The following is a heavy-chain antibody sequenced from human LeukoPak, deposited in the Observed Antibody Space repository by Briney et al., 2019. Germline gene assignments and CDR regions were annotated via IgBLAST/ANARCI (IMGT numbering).Heavy chain of an antibody. CDR1: GFTFSGHY. D-gene: IGHD6-19*01. J-gene: IGHJ4*02. CDR2: IRNKANSYTT. Sequence: GGSLRLSCAASGFTFSGHYMDWVRQAPGKGLEWVGRIRNKANSYTTEYAASVKGRFSISRDDSKNSLYLQINSLKIEDTAVYYCARVGSSGWEDYWGQGTLVTVSS. V-gene: IGHV3-72*01. CDR3: ARVGSSGWEDY.